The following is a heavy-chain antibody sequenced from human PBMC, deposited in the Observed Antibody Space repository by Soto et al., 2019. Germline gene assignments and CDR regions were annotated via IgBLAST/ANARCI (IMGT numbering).Heavy chain of an antibody. CDR2: ISSRSSTI. Sequence: GGSLRLSCAASGFTFSDYYMSWIRQAPGKGLEWVSFISSRSSTIYYADSVKGRFTISRDNAKNSLYLQMNRLRADDTAVYYCATDSGYSSASAYYFDFWGQGALVTVSS. CDR1: GFTFSDYY. CDR3: ATDSGYSSASAYYFDF. V-gene: IGHV3-11*01. J-gene: IGHJ4*02. D-gene: IGHD5-12*01.